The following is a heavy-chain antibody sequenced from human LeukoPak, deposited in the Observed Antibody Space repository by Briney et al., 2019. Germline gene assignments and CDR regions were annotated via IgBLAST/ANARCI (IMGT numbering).Heavy chain of an antibody. CDR3: ARDRDGYNFSFGY. V-gene: IGHV4-59*01. CDR2: IYYSGST. CDR1: GGSISSYY. D-gene: IGHD5-12*01. J-gene: IGHJ4*02. Sequence: SETLSLTYTVSGGSISSYYWSWIRQPPGKGLEWIGYIYYSGSTNYNPSLKSRVTISVDTSKNQFSLKLSSVTAADTAVYYCARDRDGYNFSFGYWGQGTLVTVSS.